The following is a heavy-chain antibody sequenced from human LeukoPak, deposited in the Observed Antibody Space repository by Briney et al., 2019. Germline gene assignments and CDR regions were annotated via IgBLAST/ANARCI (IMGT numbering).Heavy chain of an antibody. V-gene: IGHV4-59*08. J-gene: IGHJ3*02. CDR3: ATYYYDSSGYHWDAFDI. CDR1: GGSISSYY. Sequence: SETLSLTCTVSGGSISSYYWSWIRQPPGKGLEWIGYIYYSGSTNYDPSLKSRVTISVDTSKNQFSLKLSSVTAADTAVYYCATYYYDSSGYHWDAFDIWGQGTMVTVSS. CDR2: IYYSGST. D-gene: IGHD3-22*01.